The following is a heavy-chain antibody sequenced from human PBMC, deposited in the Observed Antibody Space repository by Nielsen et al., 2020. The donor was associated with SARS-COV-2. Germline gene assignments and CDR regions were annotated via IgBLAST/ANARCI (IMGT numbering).Heavy chain of an antibody. Sequence: GESLKIPCAASGFTFSSYSMNWVRQAPGKGLEWVSYISSSSSTIYYADSVKGRFTISRDNAKNSLYLQMNSLRDEDTAVYYCARDQLELPAGYYYYMDVWGKGTTVTVSS. CDR1: GFTFSSYS. D-gene: IGHD1-7*01. CDR3: ARDQLELPAGYYYYMDV. CDR2: ISSSSSTI. J-gene: IGHJ6*03. V-gene: IGHV3-48*02.